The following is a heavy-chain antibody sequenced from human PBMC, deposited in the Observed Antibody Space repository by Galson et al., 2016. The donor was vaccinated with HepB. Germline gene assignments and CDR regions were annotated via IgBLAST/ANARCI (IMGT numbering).Heavy chain of an antibody. CDR1: GGSVSSSSYY. J-gene: IGHJ4*02. CDR3: ARDRSSGSGSFGY. CDR2: IYHSGST. D-gene: IGHD3-10*01. V-gene: IGHV4-31*03. Sequence: TLSLTCTVSGGSVSSSSYYWGWIRQPPGKGLEWIGYIYHSGSTYYNPSLKCRVTISVDTSKNQFSLKLSSVTAADTAVYFCARDRSSGSGSFGYWGQGTLVTVSS.